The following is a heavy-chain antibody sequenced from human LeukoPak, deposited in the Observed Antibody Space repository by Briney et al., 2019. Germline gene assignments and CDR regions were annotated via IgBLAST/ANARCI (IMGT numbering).Heavy chain of an antibody. CDR2: IQNSVTSY. CDR3: VRSLQLDP. CDR1: GGSISTYY. V-gene: IGHV4-59*01. J-gene: IGHJ5*02. Sequence: SETLSLTCTVSGGSISTYYWSWVRQPPGKGLEWIGYIQNSVTSYTDNPSLQSRVTISVDTSKNQFSLRVTSVTAADTAVYYCVRSLQLDPWGQGTLVTVSS.